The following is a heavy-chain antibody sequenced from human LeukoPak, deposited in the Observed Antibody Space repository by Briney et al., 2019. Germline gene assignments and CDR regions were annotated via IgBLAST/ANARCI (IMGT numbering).Heavy chain of an antibody. D-gene: IGHD3-16*01. Sequence: GASVKVSCKASGYTFTSYYMHWVRQAPGRGLEWMGIINPSGGNTNYAQKFQGRVTVTTDMSTTTVSMELSSLTSEDTAVYYCARGAPPTYYDSRGYLDYWGQGTQVTVSS. CDR2: INPSGGNT. J-gene: IGHJ4*02. CDR3: ARGAPPTYYDSRGYLDY. V-gene: IGHV1-46*01. CDR1: GYTFTSYY.